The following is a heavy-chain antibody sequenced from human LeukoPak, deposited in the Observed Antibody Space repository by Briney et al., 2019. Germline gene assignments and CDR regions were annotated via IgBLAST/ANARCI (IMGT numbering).Heavy chain of an antibody. CDR2: IIPIFGTA. V-gene: IGHV1-69*05. Sequence: GASVKVSCKASGGTFSSYAIGWVRQAPGQGLEWMGGIIPIFGTANYAQKFQGRVTITTDESTSTAYMELSRLRSEDTAVYYCARTVSKWELLPIDYWGQGTLVTVSS. D-gene: IGHD1-26*01. CDR1: GGTFSSYA. CDR3: ARTVSKWELLPIDY. J-gene: IGHJ4*02.